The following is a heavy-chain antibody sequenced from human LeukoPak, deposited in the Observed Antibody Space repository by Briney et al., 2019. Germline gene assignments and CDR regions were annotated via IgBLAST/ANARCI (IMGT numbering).Heavy chain of an antibody. CDR1: GYTFTSYG. CDR2: ISPYNSNT. J-gene: IGHJ4*02. Sequence: GASVKVSCKASGYTFTSYGISWVRQAPGQGLEWMGWISPYNSNTYYAQNLQGRVTMTTDTSTSTTYLELRSLRSDDTAVYYCAKGRGTKKADYYDSSGYYLPGYWGQGTLVTVSS. CDR3: AKGRGTKKADYYDSSGYYLPGY. V-gene: IGHV1-18*01. D-gene: IGHD3-22*01.